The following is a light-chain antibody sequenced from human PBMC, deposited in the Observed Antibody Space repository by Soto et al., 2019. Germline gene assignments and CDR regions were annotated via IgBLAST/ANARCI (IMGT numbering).Light chain of an antibody. V-gene: IGLV1-40*01. J-gene: IGLJ1*01. CDR2: GNS. CDR3: QSYDSSLSGYV. Sequence: QSVLTQPPSVSGAPGQRVTISCTGSSSNIGAGYDVHWYQQLPGTAPKFLIYGNSNRPSGVPDRFSGSKSGTSASLAITGLQAEDEADYYCQSYDSSLSGYVFGTGTKVT. CDR1: SSNIGAGYD.